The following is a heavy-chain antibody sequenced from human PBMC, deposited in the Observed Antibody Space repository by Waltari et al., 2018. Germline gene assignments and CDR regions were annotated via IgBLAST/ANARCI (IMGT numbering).Heavy chain of an antibody. V-gene: IGHV4-38-2*01. D-gene: IGHD7-27*01. J-gene: IGHJ3*02. CDR3: ASNPGDRGTFDI. CDR1: GYSISSGRY. Sequence: QVQLQESGPGLVKPSETLSLPCAVSGYSISSGRYWGWIRQPPVKGLEWIGSIYPSGTTYYNPSLKSRVTISVDTSKNQFSLKLSSVTAADTAMYYCASNPGDRGTFDIWGQGTMVTVSS. CDR2: IYPSGTT.